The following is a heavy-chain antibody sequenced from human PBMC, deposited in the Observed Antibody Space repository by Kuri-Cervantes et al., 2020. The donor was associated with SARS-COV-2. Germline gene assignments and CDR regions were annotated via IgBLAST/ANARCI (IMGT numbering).Heavy chain of an antibody. CDR1: GFTFSSYA. Sequence: ESLKISCAASGFTFSSYAMSWVRQAPGKGLEWIGSIYYSGSTYYNPSLKSRVTISVDTSRNQFSLKLRSVTAADTAVYFCARDWGASTQYYYYYMGVWGKGTTVTVSS. CDR2: IYYSGST. J-gene: IGHJ6*03. D-gene: IGHD3-16*01. CDR3: ARDWGASTQYYYYYMGV. V-gene: IGHV4-38-2*02.